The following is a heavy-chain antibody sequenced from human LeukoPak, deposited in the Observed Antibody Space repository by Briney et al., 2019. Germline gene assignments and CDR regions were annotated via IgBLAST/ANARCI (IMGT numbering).Heavy chain of an antibody. J-gene: IGHJ4*02. CDR3: AKLSYDSSAYHEDY. CDR2: ISSVGTSD. D-gene: IGHD3-22*01. V-gene: IGHV3-30*18. Sequence: GGSLRLSCVASGFTFSSFGMHWVRQAPGKGLEWVALISSVGTSDYYADSLKGRFTISRDNSKNTLYLQMNSLRLEDTAMYYCAKLSYDSSAYHEDYWGQGTLVTVSS. CDR1: GFTFSSFG.